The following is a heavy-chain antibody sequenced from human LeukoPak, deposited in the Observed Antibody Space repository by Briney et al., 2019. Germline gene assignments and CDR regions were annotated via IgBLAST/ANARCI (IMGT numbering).Heavy chain of an antibody. CDR3: ASSEREVAIADY. D-gene: IGHD5-12*01. CDR1: GYTLTQLS. CDR2: FDPDDDEI. Sequence: ASEKVSCKLSGYTLTQLSIHWVRQGPGKGLEWMGGFDPDDDEIIYAQKFQGRVTMTEDTSTGTAYMELSSLRSDDTAVYYCASSEREVAIADYWGQGTLVTVSS. J-gene: IGHJ4*02. V-gene: IGHV1-24*01.